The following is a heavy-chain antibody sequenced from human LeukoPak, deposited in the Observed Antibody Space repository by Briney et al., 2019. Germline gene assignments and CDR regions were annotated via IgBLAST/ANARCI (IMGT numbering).Heavy chain of an antibody. Sequence: GGSPRLSCAVSGFTFSSYAMSWVRQAPGKGLEWVSAITSGGSTYYADSVKGRFTISRDNSKDMLYLQMNSLRADDTAVYYCAKDQQWLVPSFDYWGQGTLVTVSS. V-gene: IGHV3-23*01. CDR3: AKDQQWLVPSFDY. D-gene: IGHD6-19*01. CDR1: GFTFSSYA. CDR2: ITSGGST. J-gene: IGHJ4*02.